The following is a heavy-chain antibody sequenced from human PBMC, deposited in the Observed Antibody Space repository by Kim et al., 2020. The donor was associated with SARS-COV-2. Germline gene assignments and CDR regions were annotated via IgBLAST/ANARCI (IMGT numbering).Heavy chain of an antibody. CDR1: GGTFSSYA. V-gene: IGHV1-69*04. J-gene: IGHJ4*02. CDR3: ATDVIDYYDSSGKFDY. CDR2: IIPILGIA. Sequence: SVKVSCKASGGTFSSYAISWVRQAPGQGLEWMGRIIPILGIANYAQKFQGRVTITADKSTSTAYMELSSLRSEDTAVYYCATDVIDYYDSSGKFDYWGQGTLVTVSS. D-gene: IGHD3-22*01.